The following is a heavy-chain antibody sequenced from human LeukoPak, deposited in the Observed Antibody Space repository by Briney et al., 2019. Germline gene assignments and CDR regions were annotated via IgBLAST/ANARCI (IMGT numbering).Heavy chain of an antibody. D-gene: IGHD6-13*01. CDR3: TRGASYGTSWYGESIGNWFAP. J-gene: IGHJ5*02. CDR1: GGSISRSSYY. CDR2: IYYSGTT. V-gene: IGHV4-39*07. Sequence: SQTLSLTCSVSGGSISRSSYYWGWIRQTPGKGLEWIGSIYYSGTTYYNPSLKSRVTISVDTSKNQFSLKLSSVTAADTAVYYCTRGASYGTSWYGESIGNWFAPWGQGTLVTVSS.